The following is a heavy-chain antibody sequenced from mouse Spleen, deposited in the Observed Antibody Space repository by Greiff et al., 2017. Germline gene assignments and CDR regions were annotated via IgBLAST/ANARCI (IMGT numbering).Heavy chain of an antibody. Sequence: QVQLKESGAELVRPGASVTLSCKASGYTFTDYEMHWVKQTPVHGLEWIGAIDPETGGTAYNQKFKGKAILTADKSSSTAYMELRSLTSEDSAVYYCTRGTGVYFDYWGQGTTLTVSS. CDR1: GYTFTDYE. CDR2: IDPETGGT. D-gene: IGHD3-3*01. J-gene: IGHJ2*01. CDR3: TRGTGVYFDY. V-gene: IGHV1-15*01.